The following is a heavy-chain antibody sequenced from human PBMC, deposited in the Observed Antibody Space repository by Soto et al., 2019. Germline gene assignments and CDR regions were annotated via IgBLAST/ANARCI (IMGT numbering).Heavy chain of an antibody. CDR1: GFTFSNAW. CDR3: TTDLGYFDWNYYYGMDV. Sequence: PGGSLRLSCAASGFTFSNAWMNWVRQAPGKGLEWVGRIKSKTDGGTTDYAAPVKGRFTISRDDSKNTLYLQMNSLKTEDTAVYYCTTDLGYFDWNYYYGMDVWGQGTTVTVSS. CDR2: IKSKTDGGTT. V-gene: IGHV3-15*07. D-gene: IGHD3-9*01. J-gene: IGHJ6*02.